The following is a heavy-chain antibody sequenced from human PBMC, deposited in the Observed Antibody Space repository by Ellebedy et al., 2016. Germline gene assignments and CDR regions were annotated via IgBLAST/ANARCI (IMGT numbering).Heavy chain of an antibody. J-gene: IGHJ6*02. CDR3: AKDLAAQLYYYYYGMDV. CDR2: IHASDGWT. Sequence: GGSLRLXCAASGFTFSDYYMTWIRQAPGKGLEWVSSIHASDGWTFYADSVKGRFTISRDNSRGTLYLQMNSLRAEDTAVYYCAKDLAAQLYYYYYGMDVWGQGTTVTVSS. V-gene: IGHV3-23*01. D-gene: IGHD6-13*01. CDR1: GFTFSDYY.